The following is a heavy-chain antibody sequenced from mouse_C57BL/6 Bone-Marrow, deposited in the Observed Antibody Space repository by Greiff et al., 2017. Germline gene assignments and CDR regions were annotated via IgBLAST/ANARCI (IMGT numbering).Heavy chain of an antibody. CDR2: INPNNGGT. D-gene: IGHD2-12*01. CDR1: GYTFTDYY. CDR3: ARGVLRPMDY. Sequence: VQLQQSGPELVKPGASVKISCKASGYTFTDYYMNWVKQSHGKSLEWIGDINPNNGGTSYNQKFKGKATLTVDKSSSTAYMELRSLTSEDSAVYYCARGVLRPMDYWGQGTSVTVSS. V-gene: IGHV1-26*01. J-gene: IGHJ4*01.